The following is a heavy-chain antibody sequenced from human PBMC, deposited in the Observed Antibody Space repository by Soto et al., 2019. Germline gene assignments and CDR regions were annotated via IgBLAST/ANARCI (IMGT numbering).Heavy chain of an antibody. Sequence: ASVKVSCKASGYTFTSYGISWVRQAPGQGLEWMGWISAYNGNTNYAQNLQGRVTVTTDTSTSTAYMELRSLRSDDTALYYCARVTYYYDTSGLGAFDIWGQGTTVTVSS. CDR1: GYTFTSYG. CDR2: ISAYNGNT. CDR3: ARVTYYYDTSGLGAFDI. D-gene: IGHD3-22*01. J-gene: IGHJ3*02. V-gene: IGHV1-18*01.